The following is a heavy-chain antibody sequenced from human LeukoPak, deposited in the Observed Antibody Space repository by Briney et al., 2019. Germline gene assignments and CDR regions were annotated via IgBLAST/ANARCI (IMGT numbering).Heavy chain of an antibody. Sequence: ASVKVSCKASGYTFTSYAMHWVRQAPGQGLEWMGWISAYNGNTNYAQNLQGRVTVTTDTSTSTAYMELRSLRSDDTAVYYCARSKGGGYGDHYLSPNWGQGTLVTVSS. V-gene: IGHV1-18*01. J-gene: IGHJ4*02. CDR2: ISAYNGNT. D-gene: IGHD4-17*01. CDR3: ARSKGGGYGDHYLSPN. CDR1: GYTFTSYA.